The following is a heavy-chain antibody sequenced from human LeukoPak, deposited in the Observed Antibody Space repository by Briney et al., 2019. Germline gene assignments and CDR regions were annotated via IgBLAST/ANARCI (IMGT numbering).Heavy chain of an antibody. J-gene: IGHJ5*02. CDR2: MNPNSGNT. D-gene: IGHD1-20*01. Sequence: PRASVKVSCKASGYTFTSYDINWVRQATGQGLEWMGWMNPNSGNTGYAQKFQGRVTMTRNTSISTAYMELSSLRSEDTAVYYCAEAGYNWNAETHNWFDPWGQGTLVTVSS. CDR1: GYTFTSYD. V-gene: IGHV1-8*01. CDR3: AEAGYNWNAETHNWFDP.